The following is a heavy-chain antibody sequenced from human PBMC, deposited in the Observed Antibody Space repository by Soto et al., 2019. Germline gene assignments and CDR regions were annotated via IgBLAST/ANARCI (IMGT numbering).Heavy chain of an antibody. V-gene: IGHV1-18*01. J-gene: IGHJ3*01. CDR2: ISGYNYKT. D-gene: IGHD3-10*01. Sequence: ASVKVSCKASGYIFTSYGISWVRQAPGQGLERMGWISGYNYKTNYAQNLQGRVTMTIDTSTNIAYMELRSLRSDDTAVYYCMRDFSGYASGTTHAVDFWGQGTMVTVSS. CDR3: MRDFSGYASGTTHAVDF. CDR1: GYIFTSYG.